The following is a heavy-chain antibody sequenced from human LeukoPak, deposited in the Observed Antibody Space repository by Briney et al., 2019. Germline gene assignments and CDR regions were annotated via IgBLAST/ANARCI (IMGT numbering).Heavy chain of an antibody. CDR2: ISYDGSNK. J-gene: IGHJ4*02. V-gene: IGHV3-30*01. D-gene: IGHD3-22*01. CDR3: ARDYYDSSGYSRGIDY. CDR1: GFTFSSYA. Sequence: PGRSLRLSCAASGFTFSSYAMHWVRQAPGKGLEWVAVISYDGSNKYYADSVKGRFTISRDNSKNTLYVQMNSLRAEDTAVYYCARDYYDSSGYSRGIDYWGQGTLVTVSS.